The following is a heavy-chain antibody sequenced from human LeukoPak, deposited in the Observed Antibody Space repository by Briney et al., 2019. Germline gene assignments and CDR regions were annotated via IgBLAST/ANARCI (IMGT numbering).Heavy chain of an antibody. J-gene: IGHJ4*02. V-gene: IGHV4-59*01. CDR1: GGSISSYY. Sequence: SETLSLTCTVSGGSISSYYWSWIRQPPGKGLEWIGYIYYSGSTNYNPSLKSRVTISVDTSKNQFSLKLSSVTAADTAVYYCARGGYSGYDFFDYWGQGTLVTVSS. D-gene: IGHD5-12*01. CDR2: IYYSGST. CDR3: ARGGYSGYDFFDY.